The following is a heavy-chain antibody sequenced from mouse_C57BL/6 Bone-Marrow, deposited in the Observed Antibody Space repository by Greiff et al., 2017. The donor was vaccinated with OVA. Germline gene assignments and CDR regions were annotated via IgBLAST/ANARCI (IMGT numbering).Heavy chain of an antibody. CDR3: ARGPYYGSSPWVAY. D-gene: IGHD1-1*01. V-gene: IGHV1-81*01. Sequence: VQLQQSGAELARPGASVKLSCKASGYTFTSYGISWVKQRTGQGLEWIGAIYPRSGNTYYNEQFKGKATLTADKSSSTAYMELRSRTSEDSAVYFCARGPYYGSSPWVAYWGQGTLVTVSA. CDR2: IYPRSGNT. CDR1: GYTFTSYG. J-gene: IGHJ3*01.